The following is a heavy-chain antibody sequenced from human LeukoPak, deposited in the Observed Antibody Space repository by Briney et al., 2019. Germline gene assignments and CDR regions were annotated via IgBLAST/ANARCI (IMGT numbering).Heavy chain of an antibody. Sequence: AGSLRLSCAASGFTFSSYAMSWVRQAPPKGLEWVSAIRGSGGSTYYSNSVKGRFTISRENSKNTQFLPMHSLMTADQTAYYCAKVPAKYGGKVQLDYWGQGTLVTVSS. J-gene: IGHJ4*02. CDR3: AKVPAKYGGKVQLDY. V-gene: IGHV3-23*01. CDR1: GFTFSSYA. CDR2: IRGSGGST. D-gene: IGHD4-23*01.